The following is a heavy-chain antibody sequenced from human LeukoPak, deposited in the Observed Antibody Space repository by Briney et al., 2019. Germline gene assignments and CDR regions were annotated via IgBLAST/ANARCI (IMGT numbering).Heavy chain of an antibody. CDR3: ARAVTPYYYGMDV. CDR2: IYYSGST. D-gene: IGHD4-17*01. J-gene: IGHJ6*02. V-gene: IGHV4-39*07. CDR1: GGSISSSSYY. Sequence: SETLSLTCTVSGGSISSSSYYWGWIRQPPGKGLEWIGSIYYSGSTYYNPSLKSRVTISVDTSKNQFSLKLSSVTAADTAVYYCARAVTPYYYGMDVWGQGTTVTVSS.